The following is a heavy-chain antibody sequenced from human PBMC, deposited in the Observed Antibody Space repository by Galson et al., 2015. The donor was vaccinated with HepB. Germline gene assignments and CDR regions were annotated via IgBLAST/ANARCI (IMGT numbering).Heavy chain of an antibody. V-gene: IGHV3-23*01. CDR3: AKDRSPALFDWVYYYYGMDV. D-gene: IGHD3-9*01. CDR1: GFTFSSYA. J-gene: IGHJ6*02. CDR2: ISGSGGST. Sequence: SLRLSCAASGFTFSSYAMSWVRQAPGKGLEWVSAISGSGGSTYYADSVKGRFTISRDNSKNTLYLQMNSLRAEDTAVYYCAKDRSPALFDWVYYYYGMDVWGQGTTVTVSS.